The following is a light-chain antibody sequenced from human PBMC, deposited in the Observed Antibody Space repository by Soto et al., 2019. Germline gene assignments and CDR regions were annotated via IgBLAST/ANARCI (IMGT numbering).Light chain of an antibody. J-gene: IGLJ1*01. CDR1: SSDVGGYNY. V-gene: IGLV2-14*01. CDR2: DVS. CDR3: ISYTSSSTPYCV. Sequence: QSALTQPASVSGSPGQSITISCTGTSSDVGGYNYVSWYQQHPGKAPKLMIYDVSNRPSGVSNRFSGSKSGNTASLTISGLQAEDEADYYCISYTSSSTPYCVFGTGTKLTVL.